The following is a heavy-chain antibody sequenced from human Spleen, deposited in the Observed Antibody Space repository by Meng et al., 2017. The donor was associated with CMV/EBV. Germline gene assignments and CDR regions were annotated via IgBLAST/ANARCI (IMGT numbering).Heavy chain of an antibody. V-gene: IGHV3-21*01. J-gene: IGHJ4*02. CDR3: ARDDGSGWNPLL. D-gene: IGHD6-19*01. Sequence: GGSLRLSCAASGFTSSDNSINWVRQAQGKGLEWVSSISSRISYIYYADSVKGRFTISRDNAKNSLYLQMDSLRAEDTAIYYCARDDGSGWNPLLWGQGTLVTVSS. CDR2: ISSRISYI. CDR1: GFTSSDNS.